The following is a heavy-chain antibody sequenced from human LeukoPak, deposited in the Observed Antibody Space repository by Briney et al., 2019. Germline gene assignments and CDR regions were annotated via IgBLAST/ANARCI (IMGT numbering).Heavy chain of an antibody. Sequence: ASLKISCKASGYTFTGYYIHWVRQAPGHRLEWMGGGNPNTGAKKYGQVFLGRVTMTRDTSISTAYMELRGLGADDSAVFYCASGKDSTVGYYLDYWGQGTLATVSS. J-gene: IGHJ4*02. CDR1: GYTFTGYY. V-gene: IGHV1-2*02. CDR3: ASGKDSTVGYYLDY. CDR2: GNPNTGAK. D-gene: IGHD3/OR15-3a*01.